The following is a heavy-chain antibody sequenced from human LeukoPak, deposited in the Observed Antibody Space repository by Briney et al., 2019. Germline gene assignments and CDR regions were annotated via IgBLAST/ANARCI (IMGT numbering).Heavy chain of an antibody. D-gene: IGHD6-25*01. V-gene: IGHV3-9*01. J-gene: IGHJ3*02. CDR2: ISWNSGSI. CDR3: AKDSAASGAFDI. CDR1: GFTFDDYA. Sequence: PGGSLRLSCAASGFTFDDYAMHWVRQAPGKGLEWVSGISWNSGSIGYADSVKGRFTISRDNAKNSLYLQMYSLRAEDTALYYCAKDSAASGAFDIWGQGTMVTVSS.